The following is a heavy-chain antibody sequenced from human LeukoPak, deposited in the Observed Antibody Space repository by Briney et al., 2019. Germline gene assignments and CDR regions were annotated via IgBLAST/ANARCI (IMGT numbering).Heavy chain of an antibody. Sequence: GGSLRLSCAASGFTFSSYSMNWVRQAPGKGLEWVSSISSSSSYIYYADSVKGRFTISRDNAKNSLYLQMNSLRAEDTAVYYCARESRYCSGGSCSNPTYYFDYWGQGTLVTVSP. J-gene: IGHJ4*02. V-gene: IGHV3-21*01. CDR3: ARESRYCSGGSCSNPTYYFDY. D-gene: IGHD2-15*01. CDR1: GFTFSSYS. CDR2: ISSSSSYI.